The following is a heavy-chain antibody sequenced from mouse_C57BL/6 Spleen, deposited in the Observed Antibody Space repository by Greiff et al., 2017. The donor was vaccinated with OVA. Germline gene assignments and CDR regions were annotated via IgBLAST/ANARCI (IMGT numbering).Heavy chain of an antibody. V-gene: IGHV1-42*01. CDR2: INPSTGGT. CDR1: GYSFTGYY. CDR3: ARGYYDYFDY. D-gene: IGHD2-3*01. J-gene: IGHJ2*01. Sequence: EVKLMESGPELVKPGASVKISCKASGYSFTGYYMNWVKQSPEKSLEWIGEINPSTGGTTYNQKFKAKATLTVDKSSSTAYMQLKSLTSEDSAVYYCARGYYDYFDYWGQGTTLTVSS.